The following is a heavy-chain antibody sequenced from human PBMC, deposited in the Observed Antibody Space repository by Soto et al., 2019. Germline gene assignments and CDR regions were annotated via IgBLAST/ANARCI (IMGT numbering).Heavy chain of an antibody. CDR1: GYSFTNYG. CDR3: ARDRGVAPPVAGNTHYYYYMDV. Sequence: QDQLVQSGGEVKKPGASVKVSCKASGYSFTNYGITWVRQAPGQGFEWMGWISAYNGDTNYAQKLQGRGTMTTDASTSTAYLELRGLRSDDTAVYYCARDRGVAPPVAGNTHYYYYMDVLGKGTTFTVSS. V-gene: IGHV1-18*01. D-gene: IGHD6-19*01. CDR2: ISAYNGDT. J-gene: IGHJ6*03.